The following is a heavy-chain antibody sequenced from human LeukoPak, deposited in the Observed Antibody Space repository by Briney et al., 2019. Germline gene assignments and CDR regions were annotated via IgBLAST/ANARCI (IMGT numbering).Heavy chain of an antibody. Sequence: SVKVSCKASGGTFSSYTISWVRQAPGQGLEWMGRIIPILGIANYAQKFQGRVTITADKSTSTAYMELSSLRSEDTAVYYCARALWAPGQLELHFDYWGQGTLVTVSS. D-gene: IGHD1-7*01. CDR3: ARALWAPGQLELHFDY. CDR1: GGTFSSYT. J-gene: IGHJ4*02. V-gene: IGHV1-69*02. CDR2: IIPILGIA.